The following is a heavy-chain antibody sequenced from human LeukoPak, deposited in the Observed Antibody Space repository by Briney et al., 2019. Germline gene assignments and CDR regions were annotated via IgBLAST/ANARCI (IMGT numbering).Heavy chain of an antibody. Sequence: GGSLRLSCAASRFTFSSYEMNWVRQAPGKGLEWVSYISSGSTIYDADSVKGRFTISRDNAKNSLYLQMNSLRSDDTAVYYCARDEGGSGWRFDYWGQGTQVTVSS. CDR3: ARDEGGSGWRFDY. J-gene: IGHJ4*02. CDR2: ISSGSTI. V-gene: IGHV3-48*03. D-gene: IGHD6-19*01. CDR1: RFTFSSYE.